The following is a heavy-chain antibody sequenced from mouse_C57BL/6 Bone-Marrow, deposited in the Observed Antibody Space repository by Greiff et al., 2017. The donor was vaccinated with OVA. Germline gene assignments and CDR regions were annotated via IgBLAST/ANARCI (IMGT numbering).Heavy chain of an antibody. Sequence: EVKLQGSGPELVKPGASVKISCKASGYSFTDYNMNWVKQSNGKSLEWIGVINPNYGTTSYNQKFKGKATLTVDQSSSTAYMQLNSLTSEDSAVYYCARSDYYGSTYAMDYWGQGTSVTVSS. J-gene: IGHJ4*01. V-gene: IGHV1-39*01. CDR3: ARSDYYGSTYAMDY. CDR2: INPNYGTT. D-gene: IGHD1-1*01. CDR1: GYSFTDYN.